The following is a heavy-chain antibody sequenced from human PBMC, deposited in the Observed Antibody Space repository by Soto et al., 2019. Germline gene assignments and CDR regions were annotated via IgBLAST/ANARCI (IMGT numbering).Heavy chain of an antibody. CDR2: ISAYNGNT. Sequence: ASVKVSCKASGYTFTSYGISWVRQAPGQGLEWMGWISAYNGNTNYAQKLQGRVTMTTDTSTSTAYMELRTLKSGDTALYHRARAIRAASPTDHWGQGTLVTVSS. CDR3: ARAIRAASPTDH. CDR1: GYTFTSYG. D-gene: IGHD2-2*01. V-gene: IGHV1-18*04. J-gene: IGHJ4*02.